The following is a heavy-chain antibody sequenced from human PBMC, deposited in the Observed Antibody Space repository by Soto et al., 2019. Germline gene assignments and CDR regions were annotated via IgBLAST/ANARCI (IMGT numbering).Heavy chain of an antibody. CDR1: GYTFTNYA. CDR3: ARDLAAAGPFDC. D-gene: IGHD6-13*01. J-gene: IGHJ4*02. V-gene: IGHV1-18*01. CDR2: ISAYNGNT. Sequence: QVQLVQSGAEVKKPGASVKVSCKASGYTFTNYAFSWVRQAPGQGLEWMGWISAYNGNTNYPQKLQGIVTLTTDTSTSTAYMELRSLRSDDTAVYYCARDLAAAGPFDCWGQGTLVTVSS.